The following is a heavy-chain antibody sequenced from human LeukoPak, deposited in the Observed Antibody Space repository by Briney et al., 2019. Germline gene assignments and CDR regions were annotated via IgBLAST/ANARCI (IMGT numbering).Heavy chain of an antibody. CDR2: MNPNSGNT. D-gene: IGHD1-14*01. CDR1: GYTFTGYD. J-gene: IGHJ6*03. CDR3: AREPHYYYYMDV. V-gene: IGHV1-8*03. Sequence: ASVKVSCKASGYTFTGYDINWVRQATGQGLEWMGWMNPNSGNTGYAQKFQGRVTITRNTSISTAYMELSSLRSEDTAVYYCAREPHYYYYMDVWGKGTTVTVSS.